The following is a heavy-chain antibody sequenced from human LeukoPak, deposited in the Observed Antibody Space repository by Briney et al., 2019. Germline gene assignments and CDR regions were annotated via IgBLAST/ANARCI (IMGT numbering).Heavy chain of an antibody. D-gene: IGHD1-1*01. CDR2: VDPEDGET. V-gene: IGHV1-69-2*01. CDR3: ATGRTTGTTFYDY. CDR1: GYTFTDYY. J-gene: IGHJ4*02. Sequence: ASVKVSCKVSGYTFTDYYMHWVQQAPGKGLEWMGLVDPEDGETIYAEKFQGGVTITADTSTDTAYMELSSLRSEDTAVYYCATGRTTGTTFYDYWGQGTLVTVSS.